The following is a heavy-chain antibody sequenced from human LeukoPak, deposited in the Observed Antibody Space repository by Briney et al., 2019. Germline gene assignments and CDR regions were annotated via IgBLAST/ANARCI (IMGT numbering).Heavy chain of an antibody. J-gene: IGHJ4*02. Sequence: GRSLRLPCAASGFTFDDYAMHWVRQAPGKGLEWVSGISWNSGSIGYADSVKGRFTISRDNAKNSLYLQMNSLRAEDTALYYCAKSVYYYDSSGYYVFDYWGQGTLVTVSS. V-gene: IGHV3-9*01. D-gene: IGHD3-22*01. CDR2: ISWNSGSI. CDR1: GFTFDDYA. CDR3: AKSVYYYDSSGYYVFDY.